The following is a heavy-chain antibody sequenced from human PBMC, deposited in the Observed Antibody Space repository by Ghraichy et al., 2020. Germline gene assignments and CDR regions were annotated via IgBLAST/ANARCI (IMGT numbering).Heavy chain of an antibody. J-gene: IGHJ2*01. CDR1: GGSVNSGSYY. CDR3: VRERHCTAASCYSGGSGRTDWYFDL. CDR2: IYYSGTT. D-gene: IGHD2-15*01. Sequence: SETLSLTCTVSGGSVNSGSYYWSWVRQPPGKGLEWIGYIYYSGTTKYSPSLKSRVTMSLDTSRNQFSLNLTSVTAADTALYYCVRERHCTAASCYSGGSGRTDWYFDLWGRGTLVTVSA. V-gene: IGHV4-61*01.